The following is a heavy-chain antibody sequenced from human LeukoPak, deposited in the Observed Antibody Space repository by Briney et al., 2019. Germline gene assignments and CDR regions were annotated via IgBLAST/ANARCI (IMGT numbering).Heavy chain of an antibody. Sequence: SETLSLTCTVSGDSISSYYWSWIRQPPGKGLEWIGFIYYSGTTNYNPSLKSRVTISVDTSKDQFSLKLSSVTAADTAVYYCARTSGRYAPFDYWGQGTLVTVSS. D-gene: IGHD1-26*01. J-gene: IGHJ4*02. CDR3: ARTSGRYAPFDY. CDR1: GDSISSYY. CDR2: IYYSGTT. V-gene: IGHV4-59*01.